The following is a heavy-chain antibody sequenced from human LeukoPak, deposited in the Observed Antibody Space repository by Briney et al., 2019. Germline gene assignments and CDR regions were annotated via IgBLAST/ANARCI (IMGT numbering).Heavy chain of an antibody. J-gene: IGHJ4*02. CDR3: ARTLNWGSYFDY. CDR2: IYSGGST. CDR1: GFTVSSNY. V-gene: IGHV3-53*01. Sequence: GGSLRLSCAASGFTVSSNYMSWVRQAPGKGPEWVSVIYSGGSTYYADSVKGRFTISRDNSKNTLYLQMNSLRAEDTAVYYCARTLNWGSYFDYWGQGTLVTVSS. D-gene: IGHD7-27*01.